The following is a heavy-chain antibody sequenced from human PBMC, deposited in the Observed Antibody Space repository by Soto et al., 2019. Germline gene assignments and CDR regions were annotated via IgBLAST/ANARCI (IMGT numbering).Heavy chain of an antibody. D-gene: IGHD3-10*01. CDR3: ARAVDYYGSGSYYNFFGLDI. J-gene: IGHJ5*02. V-gene: IGHV4-31*03. Sequence: SETLSLTYTVSGGSISRGGYYWSWVRQHPGKGLEWIGYIYYSGSTYYNPSLKSRVTISVDTSMNQVSVKLISVTAADTAVYYYARAVDYYGSGSYYNFFGLDIWGQGTQVTV. CDR1: GGSISRGGYY. CDR2: IYYSGST.